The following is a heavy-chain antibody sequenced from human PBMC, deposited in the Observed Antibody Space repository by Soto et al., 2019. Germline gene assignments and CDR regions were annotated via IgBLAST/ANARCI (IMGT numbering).Heavy chain of an antibody. V-gene: IGHV4-39*01. Sequence: PSETLSLTCTVSGGSISSSSYYWGWIRQPPGKGLEWIGSIYYSGSTYYNPSLKSRVTISVDTSKNQFSLKLSSVTAADTAVYYCARHGMSGYSYYYYYGMDVWGQGTTVTVSS. CDR1: GGSISSSSYY. J-gene: IGHJ6*02. CDR2: IYYSGST. CDR3: ARHGMSGYSYYYYYGMDV. D-gene: IGHD3-3*01.